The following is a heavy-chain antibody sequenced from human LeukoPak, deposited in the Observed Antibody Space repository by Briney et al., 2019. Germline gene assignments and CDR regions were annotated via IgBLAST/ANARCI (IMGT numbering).Heavy chain of an antibody. CDR2: ITNSGGST. CDR1: GFTFSSYA. V-gene: IGHV3-23*01. Sequence: GGSLRLSCAASGFTFSSYAMTWVRQAPGKGLEWVSGITNSGGSTYYADSVKGRFTISRDNSKNTLYLQLSSLRAEDTAVYYCANTMVRGPYNMDVWGQGTTVTASS. CDR3: ANTMVRGPYNMDV. J-gene: IGHJ6*02. D-gene: IGHD3-10*01.